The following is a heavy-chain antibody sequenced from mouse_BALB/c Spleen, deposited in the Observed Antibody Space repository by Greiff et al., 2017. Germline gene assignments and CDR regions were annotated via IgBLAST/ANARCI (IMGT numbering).Heavy chain of an antibody. J-gene: IGHJ4*01. CDR2: IWAGGST. Sequence: QVQLQQSGPGLVAPSQSLSITCTASGFSLTSYGVHWVRQPPGKGLEWLGVIWAGGSTNYNSALMSRLSISKDNSKSQVFLKMNSLQTDDTAMYYCDSDNYGDYYAMDYWGQGTSVTVSS. V-gene: IGHV2-9*02. CDR3: DSDNYGDYYAMDY. CDR1: GFSLTSYG. D-gene: IGHD2-4*01.